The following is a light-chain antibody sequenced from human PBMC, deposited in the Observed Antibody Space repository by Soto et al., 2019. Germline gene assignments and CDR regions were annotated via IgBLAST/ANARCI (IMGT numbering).Light chain of an antibody. V-gene: IGKV3-11*01. Sequence: EIVLTQSPATLSLSPGERATLSCRASQNISVYLAWYRQKPGQAPRLLIYASSNRATGIPDRFSGSGSGTEFTLTISSLQPDDFATYYCQHYNSYSEAFGQGTKVDIK. J-gene: IGKJ1*01. CDR3: QHYNSYSEA. CDR2: ASS. CDR1: QNISVY.